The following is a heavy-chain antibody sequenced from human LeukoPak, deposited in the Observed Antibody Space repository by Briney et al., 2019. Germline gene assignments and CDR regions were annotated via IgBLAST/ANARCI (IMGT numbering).Heavy chain of an antibody. CDR1: GGSISGYF. D-gene: IGHD2-2*01. J-gene: IGHJ6*03. V-gene: IGHV4-4*09. CDR3: ARHRPPPTGFCSGTSCFMSGSQYFYTDV. CDR2: IYSTGTT. Sequence: SETLSLTCTVSGGSISGYFWSWIRQPPGKGPEWIGYIYSTGTTNYSPSLSSRVTISVDTSKNQLSLNLRLLTATDTAVYHCARHRPPPTGFCSGTSCFMSGSQYFYTDVWGKGPSVTVS.